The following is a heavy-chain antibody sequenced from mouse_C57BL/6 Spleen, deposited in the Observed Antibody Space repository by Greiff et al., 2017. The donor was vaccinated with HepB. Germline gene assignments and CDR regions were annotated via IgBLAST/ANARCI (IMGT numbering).Heavy chain of an antibody. CDR2: IHPNSGST. CDR3: AKPSLDGSSYVPAWFAY. V-gene: IGHV1-64*01. D-gene: IGHD1-1*01. Sequence: VQLQQSGAELVKPGASVKLSCKASGYTFTSYWMHWVKQRPGQGLEWIGMIHPNSGSTNYNEKFKSKATLTVDKSSSTAYMQLSSLTSEDSAVYYCAKPSLDGSSYVPAWFAYWGQGTLVTVSA. CDR1: GYTFTSYW. J-gene: IGHJ3*01.